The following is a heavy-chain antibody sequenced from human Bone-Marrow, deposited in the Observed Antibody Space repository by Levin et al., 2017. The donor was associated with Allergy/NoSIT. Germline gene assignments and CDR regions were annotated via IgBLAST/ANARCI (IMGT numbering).Heavy chain of an antibody. CDR3: ARDGYSYGYNWYFDL. J-gene: IGHJ2*01. CDR1: GFTFSDYY. CDR2: ISSSGSTI. D-gene: IGHD5-18*01. Sequence: GESLKISCAASGFTFSDYYMSWIRQAPGKGLEWVSYISSSGSTIYYADSVKGRFTISRDNAKNSLYLQMNSLRAEDTAVYYCARDGYSYGYNWYFDLWGRGTLVTVSS. V-gene: IGHV3-11*01.